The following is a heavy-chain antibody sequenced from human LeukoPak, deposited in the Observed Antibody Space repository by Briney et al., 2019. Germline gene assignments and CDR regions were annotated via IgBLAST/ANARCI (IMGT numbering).Heavy chain of an antibody. CDR3: AKAAGYSTIYWFDP. V-gene: IGHV4-59*01. Sequence: PSETLSLTRTVSGGSIRSSHWSWIRQPPGKGLEFIGYIYYSGTSNYNPSLKSRVTISVDTSNNQFSLKLNSVTAADTAVYYCAKAAGYSTIYWFDPWGQGTLVTVSS. J-gene: IGHJ5*02. CDR1: GGSIRSSH. CDR2: IYYSGTS. D-gene: IGHD6-13*01.